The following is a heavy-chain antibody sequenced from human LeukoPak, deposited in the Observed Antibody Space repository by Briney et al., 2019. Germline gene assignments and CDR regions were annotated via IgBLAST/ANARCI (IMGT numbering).Heavy chain of an antibody. Sequence: PGGSLRLSCAASGFTFSSYSMNWVRQAPGKGLEWVSSISSSSSYIYYEDSVKGRFTISRDNSRNTVYLQMNSLRAEDTAVYYCANDLGWIQLNLGRGQGTLVTVSS. D-gene: IGHD5-18*01. V-gene: IGHV3-21*04. CDR1: GFTFSSYS. CDR3: ANDLGWIQLNLG. CDR2: ISSSSSYI. J-gene: IGHJ4*02.